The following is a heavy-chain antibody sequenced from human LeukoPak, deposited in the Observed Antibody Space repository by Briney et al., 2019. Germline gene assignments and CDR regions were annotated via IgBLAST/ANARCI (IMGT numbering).Heavy chain of an antibody. D-gene: IGHD1-26*01. CDR3: ASGYYDASAYYFDY. CDR2: ISSSSSYI. J-gene: IGHJ4*02. Sequence: GGSLRLSCAASGFTFSSYSMIWVRQAPGKGLEWVSSISSSSSYIYYADSVKGRFTISRDNAKNSLYLQMNSLRAEDTAVYYCASGYYDASAYYFDYWGQGTLVTVSS. V-gene: IGHV3-21*01. CDR1: GFTFSSYS.